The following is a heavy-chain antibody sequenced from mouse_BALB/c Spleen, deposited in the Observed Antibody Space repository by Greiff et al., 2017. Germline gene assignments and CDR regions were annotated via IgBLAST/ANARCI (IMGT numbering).Heavy chain of an antibody. CDR2: ISSGGGST. CDR1: GFAFSSYD. Sequence: EVQRVESGGGLVKPGGSLKLSCAASGFAFSSYDMSWVRQTPEKRLEWVAYISSGGGSTYYPDTVKGRFTISRDNAKNTLYLQMSSLKSEDTAMYYCARHDYGSSYGFAYWGQGTLVTVSA. J-gene: IGHJ3*01. D-gene: IGHD1-1*01. CDR3: ARHDYGSSYGFAY. V-gene: IGHV5-12-1*01.